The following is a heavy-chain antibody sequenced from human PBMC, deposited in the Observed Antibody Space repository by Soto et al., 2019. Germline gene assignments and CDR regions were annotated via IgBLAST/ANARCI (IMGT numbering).Heavy chain of an antibody. V-gene: IGHV4-4*07. J-gene: IGHJ3*01. CDR2: IYISGTT. CDR3: ARSPSTSSIGTFDF. Sequence: QVHLQESGPGLVKPSETLSLTCTVSGGSISAFYWNWIRQPAGKGLEWIGRIYISGTTTYNPSLQSRVTMSVDTSKRQFSLKLNSVTAADTAVYYCARSPSTSSIGTFDFWGLGTRVTVSS. D-gene: IGHD6-6*01. CDR1: GGSISAFY.